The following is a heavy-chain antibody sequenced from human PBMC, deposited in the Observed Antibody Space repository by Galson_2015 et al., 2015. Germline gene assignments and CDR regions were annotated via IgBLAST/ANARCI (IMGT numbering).Heavy chain of an antibody. J-gene: IGHJ6*02. CDR2: IYSGGGT. CDR3: SRGSDIPAYSNFAMDL. Sequence: PGKGLEWVSVIYSGGGTYYADSVKGRFTISRDTSKNTIHLQMTSLRREDTAVYYCSRGSDIPAYSNFAMDLWGQGTTVTVSS. V-gene: IGHV3-66*02.